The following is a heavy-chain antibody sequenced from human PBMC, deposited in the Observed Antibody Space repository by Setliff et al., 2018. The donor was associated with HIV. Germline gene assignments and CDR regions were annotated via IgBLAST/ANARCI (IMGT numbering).Heavy chain of an antibody. CDR3: ARITGDSGHPRFFDY. V-gene: IGHV4-39*01. CDR2: FYYSGST. Sequence: KTSETLSLTCVVSGGSISSTTSYWGWIRQPPGKGLEYIGSFYYSGSTYYNPSLKSRVTISVDTSKNQISLKLSSVTAADTAVYYCARITGDSGHPRFFDYWGQGTLVTVS. D-gene: IGHD1-26*01. CDR1: GGSISSTTSY. J-gene: IGHJ4*02.